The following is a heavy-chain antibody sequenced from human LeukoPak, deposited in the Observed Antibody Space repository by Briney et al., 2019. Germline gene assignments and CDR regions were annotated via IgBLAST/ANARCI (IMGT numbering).Heavy chain of an antibody. CDR1: GGSISSYY. J-gene: IGHJ2*01. Sequence: PSETLSLTCTVSGGSISSYYWSWIRQPPGKGLEWIGYIYYSGSTNYNPSLKSRVTISVDTSKNQFSLKLSSVTAADTAVYYCARDKFRIAAAGSYWYFDLWGRGTLVTVSS. CDR3: ARDKFRIAAAGSYWYFDL. CDR2: IYYSGST. D-gene: IGHD6-13*01. V-gene: IGHV4-59*01.